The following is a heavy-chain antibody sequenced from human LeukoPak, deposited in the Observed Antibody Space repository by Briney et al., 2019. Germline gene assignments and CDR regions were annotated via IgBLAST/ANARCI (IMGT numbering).Heavy chain of an antibody. Sequence: GGSLRLSCAASGFTFSSYAMHWVRQAPGKGLEWVIVLSYDGTNEYSADSVKGRFTISRDNSKNTLYLQMSSLRSEDTAVYYCARDSGGLRQASFDYWGQGTLVTVSS. J-gene: IGHJ4*02. CDR2: LSYDGTNE. CDR3: ARDSGGLRQASFDY. CDR1: GFTFSSYA. V-gene: IGHV3-30*03. D-gene: IGHD4-17*01.